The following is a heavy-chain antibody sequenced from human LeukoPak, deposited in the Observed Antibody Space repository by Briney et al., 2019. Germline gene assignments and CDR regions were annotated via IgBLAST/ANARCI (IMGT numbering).Heavy chain of an antibody. D-gene: IGHD1-26*01. CDR1: GFTFSSYA. V-gene: IGHV3-30-3*01. J-gene: IGHJ6*02. CDR3: ASGGQTELYGMDV. CDR2: ISYDGSNK. Sequence: SLRLSCAASGFTFSSYAMHWVSQAPGKWLEWAAVISYDGSNKYYADSVKGRFTISRDNSKNKLYLQMNSLRAEDTAVYYCASGGQTELYGMDVWGQGTTVT.